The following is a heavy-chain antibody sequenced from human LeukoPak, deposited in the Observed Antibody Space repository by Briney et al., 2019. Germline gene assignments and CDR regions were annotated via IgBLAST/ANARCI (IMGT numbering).Heavy chain of an antibody. CDR1: GGSVNSYY. V-gene: IGHV4-4*07. J-gene: IGHJ4*02. D-gene: IGHD3-10*01. Sequence: PSETLSLTCSVSGGSVNSYYWSWIRQPVGKGLEWIGRFYTSGSTDYNPSLKSRLTMSVDTSKNQFSLNLSSVTAADTAVYYCARDSRDPSLWFGELLSPLDCWGQGTLVTVSS. CDR2: FYTSGST. CDR3: ARDSRDPSLWFGELLSPLDC.